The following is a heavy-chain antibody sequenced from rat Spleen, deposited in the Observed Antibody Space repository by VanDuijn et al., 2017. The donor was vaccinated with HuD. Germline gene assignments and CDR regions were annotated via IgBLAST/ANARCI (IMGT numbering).Heavy chain of an antibody. V-gene: IGHV6-6*01. Sequence: EVQVLESGGGLVQPGNSLKLSCVTSGFTFSTTWMYWYRQFPEKRLEWVARVKAKSNNYATDYTESVKGRFTISRDDSKSSIFLQMNNLKEEDTAIYYCGYLTRWGQGVMVTVSS. CDR3: GYLTR. CDR2: VKAKSNNYAT. D-gene: IGHD1-4*01. CDR1: GFTFSTTW. J-gene: IGHJ2*01.